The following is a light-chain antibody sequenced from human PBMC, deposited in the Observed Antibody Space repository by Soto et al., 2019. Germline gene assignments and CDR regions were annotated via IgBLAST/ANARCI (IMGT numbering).Light chain of an antibody. V-gene: IGKV2-28*01. J-gene: IGKJ1*01. Sequence: DIVMTRSPLSLPVTPGEPASISCRSSQSLLHTDGYNYLDWFLQKPGQSPQLLIYVASNRASGVPDRFSGSGSGTDFTLKISRVEAEDVGVYYCMQSLQTPRTFGQGTKVEI. CDR3: MQSLQTPRT. CDR1: QSLLHTDGYNY. CDR2: VAS.